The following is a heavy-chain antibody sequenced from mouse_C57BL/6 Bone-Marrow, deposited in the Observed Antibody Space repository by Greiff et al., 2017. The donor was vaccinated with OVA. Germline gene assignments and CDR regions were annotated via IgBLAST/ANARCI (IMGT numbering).Heavy chain of an antibody. CDR3: TREAYGSSLDY. V-gene: IGHV1-15*01. Sequence: VQGVESGAELVRPGASVTLSCKASGYTFTDYEMHWVKQTPVHGLEWIGAIDPETGGTAYNQKFKGKAILTADKSSSTAYMELRSLTSEDSAVYYCTREAYGSSLDYWGQGTTLTVSS. CDR2: IDPETGGT. J-gene: IGHJ2*01. D-gene: IGHD1-1*01. CDR1: GYTFTDYE.